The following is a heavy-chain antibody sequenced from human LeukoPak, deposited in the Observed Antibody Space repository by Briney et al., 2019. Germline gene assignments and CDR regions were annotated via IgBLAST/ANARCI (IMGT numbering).Heavy chain of an antibody. CDR3: ARLGVWFDP. J-gene: IGHJ5*02. D-gene: IGHD3-16*01. Sequence: PSETLSLTCTVSGGSISSYYWSWIRQPPGKGLEWIGYIYTSGSTNYNPSLKSRVTISVDTSKNQFSLKLSSVTAADTAVYYRARLGVWFDPWGQGTLVTVSS. V-gene: IGHV4-4*09. CDR2: IYTSGST. CDR1: GGSISSYY.